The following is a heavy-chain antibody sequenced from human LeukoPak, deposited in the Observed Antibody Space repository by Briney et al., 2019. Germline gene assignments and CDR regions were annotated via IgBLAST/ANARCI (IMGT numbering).Heavy chain of an antibody. CDR2: IIPIFGTA. J-gene: IGHJ5*02. Sequence: SVKVSCKASGGTFSSYAISWVRQAPGQGLEWMGGIIPIFGTANYAQKFQGRVTITADKSTSTAYMELSGLRSEDTAVYYCARQAHDDFWSGSNNWFDPWGQGTLVTVSS. CDR3: ARQAHDDFWSGSNNWFDP. CDR1: GGTFSSYA. D-gene: IGHD3-3*01. V-gene: IGHV1-69*06.